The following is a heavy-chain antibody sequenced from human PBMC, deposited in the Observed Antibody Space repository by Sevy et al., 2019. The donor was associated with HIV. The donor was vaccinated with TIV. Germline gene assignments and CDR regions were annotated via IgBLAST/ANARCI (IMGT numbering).Heavy chain of an antibody. Sequence: GGSLRLSCAASGFTFSSYEMNWVRQAPGKGLEWVSYISNSGTAKYYSDSVRGRFTICRDNARRSLYLQMNSLRAEDTAVYYCAGDLPPSATTVPHFDCWGQGALVTVSS. CDR1: GFTFSSYE. J-gene: IGHJ4*02. CDR3: AGDLPPSATTVPHFDC. CDR2: ISNSGTAK. V-gene: IGHV3-48*03. D-gene: IGHD4-4*01.